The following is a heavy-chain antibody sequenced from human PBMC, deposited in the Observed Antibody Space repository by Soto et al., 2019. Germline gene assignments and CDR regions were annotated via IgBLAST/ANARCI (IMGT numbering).Heavy chain of an antibody. Sequence: EVQLVKSGGGLIQPGGSLRLSCAASGFTVTNKYMTWVRQAPGKGLEWVSVIYSGGSTSYADSVKGRFTISRDNSKNILYLQMHSLGAEDTAVYYCARVDYGDYGWYFDLWGRGTLVTVSS. CDR3: ARVDYGDYGWYFDL. CDR2: IYSGGST. V-gene: IGHV3-53*01. J-gene: IGHJ2*01. CDR1: GFTVTNKY. D-gene: IGHD4-17*01.